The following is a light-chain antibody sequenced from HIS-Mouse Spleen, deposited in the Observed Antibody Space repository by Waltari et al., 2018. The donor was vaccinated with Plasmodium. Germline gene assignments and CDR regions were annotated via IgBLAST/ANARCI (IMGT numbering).Light chain of an antibody. Sequence: AIQMTQSPSSLSASVGDRVTITCRASQGIRNDLGWYQQKPGKAPKLLISAASSLPSGVPSRFSGSGSGTDFTLTISSLQPEDFATYYCLQDYNDPYTFGQGTKLEIK. J-gene: IGKJ2*01. V-gene: IGKV1-6*01. CDR2: AAS. CDR3: LQDYNDPYT. CDR1: QGIRND.